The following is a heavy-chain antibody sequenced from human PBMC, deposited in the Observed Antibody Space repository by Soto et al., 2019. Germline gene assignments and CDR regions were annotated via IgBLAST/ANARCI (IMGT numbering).Heavy chain of an antibody. V-gene: IGHV1-69*13. CDR3: ARWNPDYYASSGKIDAFDI. CDR2: IIPIFGTA. D-gene: IGHD3-22*01. J-gene: IGHJ3*02. Sequence: SVKVSCNASGGTFSSYAISWVRQAPGQGLEWMGGIIPIFGTANYAQKFQGRVTITADESTRTAYMELSSLRSEDTAVYYGARWNPDYYASSGKIDAFDIWGQGILVPVSS. CDR1: GGTFSSYA.